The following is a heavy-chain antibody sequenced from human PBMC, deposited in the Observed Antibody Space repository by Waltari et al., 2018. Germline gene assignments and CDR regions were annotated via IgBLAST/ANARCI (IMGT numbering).Heavy chain of an antibody. V-gene: IGHV3-43*01. CDR3: ARGGFREPYRH. Sequence: EVQLVESGGVVVQPGGSLRLSGAASGFTFDDYTMHWGRQAPGKGLEWVSLISWDGCSTYYADSVKGRFTISIDNSKNSLYLQMTSLRTEDTALYYCARGGFREPYRHWGQGTLVTVSS. D-gene: IGHD3-10*01. J-gene: IGHJ4*02. CDR1: GFTFDDYT. CDR2: ISWDGCST.